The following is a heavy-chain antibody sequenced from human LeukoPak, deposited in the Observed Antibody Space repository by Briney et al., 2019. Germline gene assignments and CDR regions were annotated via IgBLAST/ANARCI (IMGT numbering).Heavy chain of an antibody. V-gene: IGHV3-23*01. D-gene: IGHD4-17*01. CDR1: GFIFSNHA. CDR3: AKDPNGDYVGAFDS. J-gene: IGHJ3*02. CDR2: ISYSGGST. Sequence: GGSLRLSCAASGFIFSNHAMSWVRQAPGKGLEWVSSISYSGGSTYYADSVKGRFTISRDNSKKTLYLQMNSLRVDDTAVYYCAKDPNGDYVGAFDSWGQGTMVTVSS.